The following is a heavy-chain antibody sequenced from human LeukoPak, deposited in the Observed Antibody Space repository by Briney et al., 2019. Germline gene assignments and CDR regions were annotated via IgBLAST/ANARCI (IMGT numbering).Heavy chain of an antibody. Sequence: PGGSLRLSRAASGFTVSSNYMSWVRQAPGKGLEWVSVIYSGGSTYYADSVKGRFTISRDNSKNTLYLQMNSLRAEDTAVYYCAKSANSGSYYRGYFDYWGQGTLVTVSS. D-gene: IGHD3-10*01. J-gene: IGHJ4*02. CDR2: IYSGGST. CDR3: AKSANSGSYYRGYFDY. CDR1: GFTVSSNY. V-gene: IGHV3-53*05.